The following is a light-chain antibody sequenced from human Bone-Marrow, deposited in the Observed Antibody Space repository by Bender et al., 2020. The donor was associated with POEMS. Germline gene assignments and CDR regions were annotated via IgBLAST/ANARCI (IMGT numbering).Light chain of an antibody. CDR2: EDT. CDR3: SSYDATTTLFV. Sequence: QSALTQPRSVSGSPGQSVTISCTGTTSDVGGYNYVSWFQQHTGKAPKLMIYEDTKRPTGVSDRFSASRSGRTASLTISGLQAEDEADYYCSSYDATTTLFVFGSGTKVSVL. J-gene: IGLJ1*01. CDR1: TSDVGGYNY. V-gene: IGLV2-11*01.